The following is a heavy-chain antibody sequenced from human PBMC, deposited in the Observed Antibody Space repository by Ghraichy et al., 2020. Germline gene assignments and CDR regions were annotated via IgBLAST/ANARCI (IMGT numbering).Heavy chain of an antibody. CDR1: GFTFSSYA. Sequence: GGSLRLSCAASGFTFSSYAMHWVRQAPGKGLEWVAVISYDGSNKYYADSVKGRFTISRDNSKNTLYLQMNSLRAEDTAVYYCARFVSLRPNYGDSPGIMDVWGQGTTVTVSS. V-gene: IGHV3-30*04. J-gene: IGHJ6*02. CDR3: ARFVSLRPNYGDSPGIMDV. CDR2: ISYDGSNK. D-gene: IGHD4-17*01.